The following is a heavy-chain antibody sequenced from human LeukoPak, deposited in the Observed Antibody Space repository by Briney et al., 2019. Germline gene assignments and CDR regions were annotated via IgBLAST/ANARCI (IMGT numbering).Heavy chain of an antibody. CDR1: GFTFSSYS. CDR3: ARDLRYNWNSPDSNYFDY. CDR2: ISSSSSYI. Sequence: GGSLRLSCAASGFTFSSYSMNWVRQAPGKGLEWVSSISSSSSYIYYADSVKGRFTISRDNAKNSLYLQMNSLRAEDTAVYYCARDLRYNWNSPDSNYFDYWGQGTLVTVSS. D-gene: IGHD1-7*01. V-gene: IGHV3-21*01. J-gene: IGHJ4*02.